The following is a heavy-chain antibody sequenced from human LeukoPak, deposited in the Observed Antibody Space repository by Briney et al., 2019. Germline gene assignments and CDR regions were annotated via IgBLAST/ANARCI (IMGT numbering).Heavy chain of an antibody. V-gene: IGHV4-34*01. Sequence: SETLSLTCVVYGGSFSGYHWSWIRQSPGKGLEWIGSIYYSGSTYYNPSLKSRVTISVDTSKNQFSLKLSSVTAADTAVYYCARDKGIWYSSSHWFDPWGQGTLVTVSS. CDR3: ARDKGIWYSSSHWFDP. CDR2: IYYSGST. CDR1: GGSFSGYH. D-gene: IGHD6-6*01. J-gene: IGHJ5*02.